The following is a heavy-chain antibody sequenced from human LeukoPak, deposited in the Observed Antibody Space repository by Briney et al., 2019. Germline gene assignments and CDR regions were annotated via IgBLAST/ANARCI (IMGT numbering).Heavy chain of an antibody. CDR1: GFTFSSYA. J-gene: IGHJ4*02. CDR3: AKDSRWGTYCSGGSCDY. Sequence: GGSLRLSCAASGFTFSSYAMSWVRQAPGKGLEWVSAISGSGGSTYYADSVKGRFTISRDDSKNTLYLQMNSLRAEDTAVYYCAKDSRWGTYCSGGSCDYWGRGTLVTVSS. V-gene: IGHV3-23*01. CDR2: ISGSGGST. D-gene: IGHD2-15*01.